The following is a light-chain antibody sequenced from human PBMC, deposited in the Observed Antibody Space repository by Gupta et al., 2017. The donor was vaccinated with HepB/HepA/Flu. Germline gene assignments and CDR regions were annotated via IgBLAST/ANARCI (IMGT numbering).Light chain of an antibody. Sequence: AIRMTQSPSSFSASTGDRATITCRASQPISYYLAWYQQKPGKAPKLLIFDASTLHSGVPSRFSGSGSGTDFTLTISGLQSEDFATYYCQQYDRYLSWSFGQGTRVEMK. V-gene: IGKV1-8*01. CDR1: QPISYY. CDR3: QQYDRYLSWS. J-gene: IGKJ1*01. CDR2: DAS.